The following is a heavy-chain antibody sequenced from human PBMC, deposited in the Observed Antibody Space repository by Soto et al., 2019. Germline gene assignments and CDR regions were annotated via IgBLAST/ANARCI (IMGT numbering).Heavy chain of an antibody. J-gene: IGHJ6*03. CDR3: ARSRTYSYGVYYYYYYMDV. V-gene: IGHV3-11*01. Sequence: GGSLRLSCAASGFTFSDYYMSWIRQAPGKGLEWVSYISSSGSTIYYADSVKGRFTISRDNAKNSLYLQMNSLRAEDTAVYYCARSRTYSYGVYYYYYYMDVWGKGTTVTVSS. CDR2: ISSSGSTI. D-gene: IGHD5-18*01. CDR1: GFTFSDYY.